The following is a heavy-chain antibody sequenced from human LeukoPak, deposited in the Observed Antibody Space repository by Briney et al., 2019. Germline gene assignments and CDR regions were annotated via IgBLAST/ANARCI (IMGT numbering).Heavy chain of an antibody. Sequence: QPGGSLRLSCAASGFTFSNSAMSWVRQAPGKGLEWVSAISGSGGSTYYADSVKGRFTISRDNSKNTLYLQMNSLRAEDTAVYYCAKDRKWQSLRAEYFQHWGQGTLVTVSS. CDR2: ISGSGGST. V-gene: IGHV3-23*01. CDR1: GFTFSNSA. J-gene: IGHJ1*01. D-gene: IGHD5-12*01. CDR3: AKDRKWQSLRAEYFQH.